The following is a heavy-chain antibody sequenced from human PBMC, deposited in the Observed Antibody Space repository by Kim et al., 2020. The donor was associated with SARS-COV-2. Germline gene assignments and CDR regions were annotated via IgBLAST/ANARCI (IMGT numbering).Heavy chain of an antibody. Sequence: AEKVQSRVTMTRDTSSSTAYMELSRLRSDDTAVYYCARDTRLVVPAAVDYWGQGTLVTVSS. J-gene: IGHJ4*02. D-gene: IGHD2-2*01. V-gene: IGHV1-2*02. CDR3: ARDTRLVVPAAVDY.